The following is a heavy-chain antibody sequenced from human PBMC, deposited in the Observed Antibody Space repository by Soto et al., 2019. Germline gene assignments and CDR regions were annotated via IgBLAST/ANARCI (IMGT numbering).Heavy chain of an antibody. Sequence: GGSLRLSCTASGFTFSSYGMHWVRQAPGKGLEWVAVISYDGTDKFYADSVKGRYTISRDSSKNTLYLQMNSLRSEDTAVYYCAKDRGRIADNWFDPWGQGTLVTVSS. CDR1: GFTFSSYG. V-gene: IGHV3-30*18. D-gene: IGHD6-13*01. CDR3: AKDRGRIADNWFDP. J-gene: IGHJ5*02. CDR2: ISYDGTDK.